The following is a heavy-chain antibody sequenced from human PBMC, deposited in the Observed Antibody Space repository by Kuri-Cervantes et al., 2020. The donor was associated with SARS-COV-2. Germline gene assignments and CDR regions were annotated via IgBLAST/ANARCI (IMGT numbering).Heavy chain of an antibody. CDR1: GLTVSSNY. CDR3: ARGHDRRVYFSTPAPYYFDF. J-gene: IGHJ4*02. V-gene: IGHV3-53*01. CDR2: IYSGGST. Sequence: GGSLRLSCAASGLTVSSNYMSWVRQAPGKGLEWVSVIYSGGSTPYADTVKGRFTISRDNSRNTLYLQMKSLRAEDTAVYYCARGHDRRVYFSTPAPYYFDFWGQGILVTVSS. D-gene: IGHD3-22*01.